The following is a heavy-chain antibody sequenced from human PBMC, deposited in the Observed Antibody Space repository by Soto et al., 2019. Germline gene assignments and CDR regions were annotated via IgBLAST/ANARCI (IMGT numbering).Heavy chain of an antibody. V-gene: IGHV3-48*01. CDR1: GFTFSSYS. D-gene: IGHD6-6*01. CDR2: ISSSSSTI. CDR3: ARDRIAARPGYYYYYMDV. Sequence: EVQLVESGGGLVQPGGSLRLSCAASGFTFSSYSMNWVRQAPGKGLEWVSYISSSSSTIYYADSVKGRFTISRDNAKNSLYLQMNSLRAEDTAVYYCARDRIAARPGYYYYYMDVWGKGTTVTVSS. J-gene: IGHJ6*03.